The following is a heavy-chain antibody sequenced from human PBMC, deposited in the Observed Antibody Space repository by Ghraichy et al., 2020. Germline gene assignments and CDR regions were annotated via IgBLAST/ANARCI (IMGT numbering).Heavy chain of an antibody. Sequence: LSLTCAASGFTFSSYSMNWVRQAPGKGLEWVSYISSSSSTIYYADSVKGRFTISRDNAKNSLYLQMNSLRDEDTAVYYCATTTTGYSSGWYVGGPYYFDYWGQGTLVTVSS. V-gene: IGHV3-48*02. D-gene: IGHD6-19*01. CDR3: ATTTTGYSSGWYVGGPYYFDY. CDR1: GFTFSSYS. CDR2: ISSSSSTI. J-gene: IGHJ4*02.